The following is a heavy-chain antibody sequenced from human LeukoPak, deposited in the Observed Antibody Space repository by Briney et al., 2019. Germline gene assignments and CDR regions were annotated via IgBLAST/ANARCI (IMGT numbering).Heavy chain of an antibody. D-gene: IGHD6-13*01. CDR3: ASRTSSSWYFACFDY. V-gene: IGHV1-3*01. CDR2: INAGNGNT. Sequence: GASVKVSCKASGYIFTSYAMHWVRQAPGQRLEWMGWINAGNGNTKYSQKFQGRVTITRDTSASTAYMELSSLRSEDTAVYYCASRTSSSWYFACFDYWGQGTLVTVSS. J-gene: IGHJ4*02. CDR1: GYIFTSYA.